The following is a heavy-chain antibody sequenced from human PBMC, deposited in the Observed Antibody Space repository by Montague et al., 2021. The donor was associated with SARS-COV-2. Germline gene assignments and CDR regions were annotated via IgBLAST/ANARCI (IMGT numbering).Heavy chain of an antibody. CDR1: GGSISSSSYY. Sequence: SETLSLTCTVSGGSISSSSYYWDWIRQPPGKGLEWIGSIYYSGSSYYNPSLKSRVTISVDTSKNQFSLKLSSVTAADTAVYYCARLGRQQLVRLFGMDVWGQGTTVTVSS. CDR2: IYYSGSS. D-gene: IGHD6-13*01. J-gene: IGHJ6*02. CDR3: ARLGRQQLVRLFGMDV. V-gene: IGHV4-39*07.